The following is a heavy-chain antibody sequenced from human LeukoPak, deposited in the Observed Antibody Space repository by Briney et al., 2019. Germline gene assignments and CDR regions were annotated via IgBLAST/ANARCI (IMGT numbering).Heavy chain of an antibody. J-gene: IGHJ4*02. CDR1: GGSISSSSYY. D-gene: IGHD4-11*01. V-gene: IGHV4-39*07. Sequence: KPSETLSLTCTVSGGSISSSSYYWGWIRQPPGKGLEWIGSIYYSGSTYYNPSLESRVTISVDTSKNQFSLKLSSVTAADTAVYYCARAGGSSYVREYYFDYWGQGTLATVTS. CDR3: ARAGGSSYVREYYFDY. CDR2: IYYSGST.